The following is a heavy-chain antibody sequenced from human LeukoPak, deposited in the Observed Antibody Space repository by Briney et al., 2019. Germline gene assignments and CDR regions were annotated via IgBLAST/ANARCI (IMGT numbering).Heavy chain of an antibody. CDR3: ARGYSYGYPSGDY. CDR2: ISSSSSYI. V-gene: IGHV3-21*01. D-gene: IGHD5-18*01. CDR1: GFTFSSYS. Sequence: GGSLRLSCAASGFTFSSYSMNRVRQAPGKGLEWVSSISSSSSYIYYADSVKGRFTISRDNAKNSLYLQMNSLRAEDTAVYYCARGYSYGYPSGDYWGQGTLVTVSS. J-gene: IGHJ4*02.